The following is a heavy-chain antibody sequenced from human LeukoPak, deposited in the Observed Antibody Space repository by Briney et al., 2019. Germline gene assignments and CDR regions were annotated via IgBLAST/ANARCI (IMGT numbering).Heavy chain of an antibody. CDR2: INHSGST. D-gene: IGHD2-2*01. V-gene: IGHV4-34*01. CDR1: GGSFSGYY. CDR3: ARELGYCSSTSCYFDP. Sequence: SETLSLTCAVYGGSFSGYYWSWIRQPPGKGLEWIGEINHSGSTNYNPSLKSRVTISVDTSKNQFSLELSSVTAADTAVYYCARELGYCSSTSCYFDPWGQGTLVTVSS. J-gene: IGHJ5*02.